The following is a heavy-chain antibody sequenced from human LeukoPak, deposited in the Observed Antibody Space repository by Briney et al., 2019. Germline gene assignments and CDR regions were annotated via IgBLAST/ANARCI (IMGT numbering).Heavy chain of an antibody. CDR2: ISSSSSYI. Sequence: GGSLRLSCAASGFTFSSYSMNWVRQAPGKGLEWVSSISSSSSYIYYADSVKGRFTISRHNAKNSLYLQMNSLRAEDTAVYYCARAYCGGDCSSDDAFDIWGQGTMVTVSS. V-gene: IGHV3-21*01. CDR1: GFTFSSYS. D-gene: IGHD2-21*01. CDR3: ARAYCGGDCSSDDAFDI. J-gene: IGHJ3*02.